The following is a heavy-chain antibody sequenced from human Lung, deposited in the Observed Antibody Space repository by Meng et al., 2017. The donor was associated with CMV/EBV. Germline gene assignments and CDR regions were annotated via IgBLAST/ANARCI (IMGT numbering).Heavy chain of an antibody. CDR1: GFTFSSYS. Sequence: GGSLRLSCAASGFTFSSYSMNWVRQAPGKGLEWVSSISSSSSYIYYADSVKGRFTISRDNAKKSLYLQMNSLRAEDMAVYYCARVLFMGSYYFDYWGQGTLVXVSS. D-gene: IGHD3-10*01. CDR2: ISSSSSYI. CDR3: ARVLFMGSYYFDY. J-gene: IGHJ4*02. V-gene: IGHV3-21*01.